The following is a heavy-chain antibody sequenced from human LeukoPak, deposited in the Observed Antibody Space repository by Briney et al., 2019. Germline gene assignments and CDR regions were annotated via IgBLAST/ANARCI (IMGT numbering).Heavy chain of an antibody. CDR2: VSYEGSKQ. J-gene: IGHJ3*02. CDR1: GFTLTSYA. Sequence: PGGSLRLSCAASGFTLTSYAMHWVRQAPGRGLEWVAIVSYEGSKQYYADSVRGRFTISRDDSKSTLFLQMNSLRAEDTAVYYCAKDESFDIWGQGTMVTVSS. V-gene: IGHV3-30-3*01. CDR3: AKDESFDI.